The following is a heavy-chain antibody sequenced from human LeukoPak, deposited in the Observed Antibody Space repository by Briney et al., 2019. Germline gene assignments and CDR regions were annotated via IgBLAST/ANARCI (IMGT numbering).Heavy chain of an antibody. D-gene: IGHD6-13*01. V-gene: IGHV1-18*01. J-gene: IGHJ4*02. CDR1: GYTFTSYG. Sequence: ASVKVSCKASGYTFTSYGISWVRQAPGQGLEWMGWISAYNGNTNYAQKLQGRVTMTTDTSTSTAYMELRSLRSDDTAVYYCARDLYSTAYSPFDFWGQGTLVTVSS. CDR3: ARDLYSTAYSPFDF. CDR2: ISAYNGNT.